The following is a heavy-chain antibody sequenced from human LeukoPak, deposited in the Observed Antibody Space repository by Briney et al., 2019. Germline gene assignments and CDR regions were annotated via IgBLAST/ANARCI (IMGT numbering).Heavy chain of an antibody. CDR2: IYYSGST. J-gene: IGHJ4*02. CDR3: ARGHNYYDSSGYYDY. D-gene: IGHD3-22*01. CDR1: GGSFSSYY. V-gene: IGHV4-59*01. Sequence: SETLSLTCAVYGGSFSSYYWSWIRQPPGKGLEWIGYIYYSGSTNYNPSLKSRVTISVDTSKNQFSPKLSSVTAADTAVYYCARGHNYYDSSGYYDYWGQGTLVTVSS.